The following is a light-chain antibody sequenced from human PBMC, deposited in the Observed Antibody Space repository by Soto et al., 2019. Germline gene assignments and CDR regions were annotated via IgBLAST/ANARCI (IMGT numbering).Light chain of an antibody. V-gene: IGKV1-39*01. J-gene: IGKJ1*01. CDR3: QQSYSTPWT. CDR2: GAI. Sequence: DIQMTQSPSSLSASVGDRVTITCRASQSMSSNLNWYQQTPGKAPKLPIYGAITLQSGVPSRFSGSGFGTDFTLTISSLQPEDFATYYCQQSYSTPWTFGQGTKVEIK. CDR1: QSMSSN.